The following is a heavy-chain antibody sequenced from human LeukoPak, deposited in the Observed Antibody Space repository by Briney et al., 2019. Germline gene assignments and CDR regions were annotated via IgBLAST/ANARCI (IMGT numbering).Heavy chain of an antibody. Sequence: SETLSLTCTVSGGSISSYYWSWIRQPPGKGLEWIGYIYYSGSTNYNPSLKSRVTISVDTSKNQFSLKLSSVTAADTAVYYCARDTYGPPGEWGQGTLVTVSS. V-gene: IGHV4-59*01. CDR3: ARDTYGPPGE. J-gene: IGHJ4*02. CDR2: IYYSGST. D-gene: IGHD3-10*01. CDR1: GGSISSYY.